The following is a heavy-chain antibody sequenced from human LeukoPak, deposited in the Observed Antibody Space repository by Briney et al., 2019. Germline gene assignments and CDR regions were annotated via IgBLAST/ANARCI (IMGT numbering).Heavy chain of an antibody. Sequence: PSETLSLTCTVSGGSISSSSYYWGWIRQPPGKGLEWIGSIYYSGSTYYNPSLKSRVTISVDTSKNQFSLKLSSVTAADTAVYYCARQGGVRSSVLLWFGELTMDVWGKGTTVTISS. D-gene: IGHD3-10*01. J-gene: IGHJ6*04. CDR1: GGSISSSSYY. CDR2: IYYSGST. CDR3: ARQGGVRSSVLLWFGELTMDV. V-gene: IGHV4-39*01.